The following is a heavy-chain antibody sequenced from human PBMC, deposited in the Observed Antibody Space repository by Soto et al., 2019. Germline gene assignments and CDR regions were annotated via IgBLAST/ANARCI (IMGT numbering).Heavy chain of an antibody. CDR3: ARGLGGRMDD. J-gene: IGHJ6*02. D-gene: IGHD3-16*01. CDR2: IIPILGET. CDR1: GTIFSSYT. Sequence: QVQLVQSGAEVKKPGSSVRVSCKASGTIFSSYTISWVRQAPGQGLEWMGRIIPILGETNSAQKFQDRVTLTADKSTNTAYMELNSLRLEDTAVYYCARGLGGRMDDWGQGTTVNVSS. V-gene: IGHV1-69*08.